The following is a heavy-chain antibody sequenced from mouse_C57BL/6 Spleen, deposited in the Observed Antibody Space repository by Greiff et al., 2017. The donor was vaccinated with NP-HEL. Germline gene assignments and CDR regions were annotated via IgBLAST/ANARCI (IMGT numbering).Heavy chain of an antibody. CDR2: IYPSDSET. V-gene: IGHV1-61*01. D-gene: IGHD3-3*01. Sequence: VQLQQPGAELVRPGSSVKLSCKASGYTFTSYWMDWVKQRPGQGLEWIGNIYPSDSETHYNQKFKDKATLTVDKSSSTAYMQLSSLTSEDSAVYYCARLGTWWFAYWGQGTLVTVSA. CDR1: GYTFTSYW. CDR3: ARLGTWWFAY. J-gene: IGHJ3*01.